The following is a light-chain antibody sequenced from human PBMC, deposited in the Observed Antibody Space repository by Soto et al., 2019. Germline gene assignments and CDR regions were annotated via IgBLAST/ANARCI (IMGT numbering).Light chain of an antibody. V-gene: IGKV3-20*01. CDR2: RAS. CDR3: QQYGSSPPSWT. J-gene: IGKJ1*01. Sequence: TVLTQSPGTLSLSPGERATLSCRASQSVSSSSLAWYQQKPGQAPRLLIYRASSRATGIPDRFSGSGSGIHSTLTISRLDPEDFAVYYCQQYGSSPPSWTFGQGTKVEIK. CDR1: QSVSSSS.